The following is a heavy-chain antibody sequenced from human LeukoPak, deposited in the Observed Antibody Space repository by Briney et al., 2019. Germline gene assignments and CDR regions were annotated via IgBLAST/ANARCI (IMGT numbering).Heavy chain of an antibody. CDR3: ASGPIAVAPDS. V-gene: IGHV4-59*01. CDR2: SYYTGST. D-gene: IGHD6-19*01. Sequence: PSETLSLTCSVSGDSMNKYYWSWIRQAPGKGLEWIGYSYYTGSTNCNPSLKGRVTISVDTSKNQFSLKLRSVTAADTAVYYCASGPIAVAPDSWGQGTLVTVSS. J-gene: IGHJ4*02. CDR1: GDSMNKYY.